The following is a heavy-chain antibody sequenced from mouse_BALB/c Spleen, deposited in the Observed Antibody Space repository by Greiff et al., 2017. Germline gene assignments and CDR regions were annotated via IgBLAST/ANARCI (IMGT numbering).Heavy chain of an antibody. Sequence: EVQLQQSGPELVKPGASVKMSCKASGYTFTSYVMHWVKQKPGQGLEWIGYINPYNDGTKYNEKFKGKATLTSDKSSSTAYMELSSLTSEDSAVYYCARWPYDYDYYAMDYWGQGTSVTVSS. CDR1: GYTFTSYV. V-gene: IGHV1-14*01. CDR2: INPYNDGT. CDR3: ARWPYDYDYYAMDY. J-gene: IGHJ4*01. D-gene: IGHD2-4*01.